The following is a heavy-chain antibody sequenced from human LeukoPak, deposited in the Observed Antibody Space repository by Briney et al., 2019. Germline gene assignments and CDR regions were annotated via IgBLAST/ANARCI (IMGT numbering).Heavy chain of an antibody. D-gene: IGHD6-6*01. V-gene: IGHV3-30*02. CDR2: IRYDGSNK. Sequence: GGSLRLSCAASGFTFSSYGMHWVRQAPGKGLEWVAFIRYDGSNKYYADSVKGRSTISRDNSKNTLYLQMNSLRAEDTAVYYCAKVMPTFSIAARYYFDYWGQGTLVTVSS. CDR3: AKVMPTFSIAARYYFDY. J-gene: IGHJ4*02. CDR1: GFTFSSYG.